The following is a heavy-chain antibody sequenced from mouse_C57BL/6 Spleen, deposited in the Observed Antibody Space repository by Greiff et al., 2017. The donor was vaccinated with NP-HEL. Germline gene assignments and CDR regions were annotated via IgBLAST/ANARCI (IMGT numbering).Heavy chain of an antibody. Sequence: DVQLQESGPGLVKPSQSLSLTCSVTGYSITSGYYWNWIRQFPGNKLEWMGYISYDGSNNYNPSLKNRISITRDTSKNQFFLKLNSVTTEDTATYYCARWGTTVVSTKNYAMDYWGQGTSVTVAS. D-gene: IGHD1-1*01. V-gene: IGHV3-6*01. J-gene: IGHJ4*01. CDR3: ARWGTTVVSTKNYAMDY. CDR2: ISYDGSN. CDR1: GYSITSGYY.